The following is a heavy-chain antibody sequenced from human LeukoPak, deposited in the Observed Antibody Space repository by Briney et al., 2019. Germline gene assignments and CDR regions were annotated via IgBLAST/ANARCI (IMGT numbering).Heavy chain of an antibody. Sequence: ASVKVSCKAPGYTFTGYYMHWVRQAPGQGLEWMGWINPNSGGTNYAQKFQGRVTMTRDTSISTAYMELSRLRSDDTAVYYCASKGYCSSTSCYGFDPWGQGTLVTVSS. CDR3: ASKGYCSSTSCYGFDP. V-gene: IGHV1-2*02. D-gene: IGHD2-2*01. CDR2: INPNSGGT. CDR1: GYTFTGYY. J-gene: IGHJ5*02.